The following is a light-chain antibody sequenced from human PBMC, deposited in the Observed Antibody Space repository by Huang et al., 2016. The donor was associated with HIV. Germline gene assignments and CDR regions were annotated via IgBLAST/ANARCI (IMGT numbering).Light chain of an antibody. V-gene: IGKV4-1*01. CDR2: WAS. CDR1: QSLFFSSNKRSY. J-gene: IGKJ4*01. CDR3: QQYYHNPLT. Sequence: DIVMTQSPDSLTVSLGERATINCRSSQSLFFSSNKRSYLAWYQKKPGQPPKLVISWASARESGVPDRFSDSGSETHYTLTINSLQAEDVAVYYCQQYYHNPLTFGGGTKVEI.